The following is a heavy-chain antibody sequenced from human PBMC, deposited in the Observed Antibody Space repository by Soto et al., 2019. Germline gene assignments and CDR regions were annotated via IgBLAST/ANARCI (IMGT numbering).Heavy chain of an antibody. J-gene: IGHJ5*02. CDR3: AREAIAVAGSPGYNWFDP. D-gene: IGHD6-19*01. CDR1: GDSVSSNSAA. Sequence: SQTLSLTCAISGDSVSSNSAAWNWIRQSPSRGLEWLGRTYYRSKWHNDYAVSVKSRITINPDTSKNQFSLQLNSVTPEDTAVYYCAREAIAVAGSPGYNWFDPWGQGTLVTVSS. CDR2: TYYRSKWHN. V-gene: IGHV6-1*01.